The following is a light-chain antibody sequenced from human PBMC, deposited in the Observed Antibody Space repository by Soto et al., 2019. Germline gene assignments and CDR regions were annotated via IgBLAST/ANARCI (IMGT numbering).Light chain of an antibody. CDR1: QSVNSY. V-gene: IGKV3-11*01. J-gene: IGKJ5*01. CDR2: DAS. Sequence: EIVLTQSPVTLSLSPGERATLSCRASQSVNSYLAWFQQKPGQAPRLLIYDASNRATGIPARFSGRGSGTDFTLTISSLEPEDFAVYYCQQRGNWPSITFGQGTRLEI. CDR3: QQRGNWPSIT.